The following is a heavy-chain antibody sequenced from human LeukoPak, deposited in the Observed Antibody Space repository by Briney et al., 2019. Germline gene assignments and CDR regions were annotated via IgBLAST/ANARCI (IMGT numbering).Heavy chain of an antibody. CDR3: ARDPGKNYNFWSGRGFDI. CDR1: GGSISSGGYS. CDR2: IYHSGST. D-gene: IGHD3-3*01. J-gene: IGHJ3*02. Sequence: SETLSLTCTISGGSISSGGYSWSWIRQPPGKGLEWIGNIYHSGSTYYNPSLKSRVTISVDTSKNQFSLKLSSVTAADTAVYYCARDPGKNYNFWSGRGFDIWGQGTMVTVSS. V-gene: IGHV4-30-2*01.